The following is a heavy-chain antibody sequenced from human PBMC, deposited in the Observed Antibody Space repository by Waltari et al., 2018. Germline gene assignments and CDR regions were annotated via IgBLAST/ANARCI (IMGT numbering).Heavy chain of an antibody. V-gene: IGHV1-46*01. D-gene: IGHD2-15*01. CDR1: GYTFTSYY. Sequence: QVQLVQSGAEVKKPGASVKVSCKASGYTFTSYYMHWVRQAPGQGLGWRGIIHPSGGSRSNEKKFQGRVTMTRDTSTSTGYMELGSLRSEDTAVYYCARGRLYCSGGSCYSLDYWGQGTLVTVSS. CDR2: IHPSGGSR. CDR3: ARGRLYCSGGSCYSLDY. J-gene: IGHJ4*02.